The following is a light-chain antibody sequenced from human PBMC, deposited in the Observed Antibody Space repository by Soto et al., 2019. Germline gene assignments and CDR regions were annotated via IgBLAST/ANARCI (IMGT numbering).Light chain of an antibody. Sequence: QAVLTQPPSVSGAPGQRVTISCTGSSSNIGADYAVHWYQQLPGTAPKLLIYGNSNRPSGVPDHFSGSRSGTSASLVITGLQAEDEADYYCQSYDSSLSGVVFGGGTKLTVL. CDR2: GNS. CDR1: SSNIGADYA. J-gene: IGLJ2*01. V-gene: IGLV1-40*01. CDR3: QSYDSSLSGVV.